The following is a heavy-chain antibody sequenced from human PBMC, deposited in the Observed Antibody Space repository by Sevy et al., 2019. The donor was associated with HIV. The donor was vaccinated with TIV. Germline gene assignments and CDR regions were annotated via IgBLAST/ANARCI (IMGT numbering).Heavy chain of an antibody. CDR1: GFTFSNYG. J-gene: IGHJ3*01. V-gene: IGHV3-23*01. Sequence: GSLRLSCAAFGFTFSNYGMTWVRQAPGKGLEWVSSVSGSGGKRYNADSVKGRFTISRDNSKNTLYLQMNSLRAEDTAVYYCARRGNYYGDAFDFWGQGTVVTVSS. D-gene: IGHD3-10*01. CDR2: VSGSGGKR. CDR3: ARRGNYYGDAFDF.